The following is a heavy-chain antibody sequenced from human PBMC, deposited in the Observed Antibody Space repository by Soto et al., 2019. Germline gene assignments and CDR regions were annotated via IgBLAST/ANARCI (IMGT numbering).Heavy chain of an antibody. CDR2: IRSKANSYAT. J-gene: IGHJ4*02. Sequence: GGSLRLSCAASGFTFSGSAMHWVRQASGKGLEWVGRIRSKANSYATAYAASGKGRFTISRDDSKNTAYLQMNSLKTEDTAVYYCTQGTYSSGWYIDYWGQGTLVTVSS. D-gene: IGHD6-19*01. CDR3: TQGTYSSGWYIDY. V-gene: IGHV3-73*01. CDR1: GFTFSGSA.